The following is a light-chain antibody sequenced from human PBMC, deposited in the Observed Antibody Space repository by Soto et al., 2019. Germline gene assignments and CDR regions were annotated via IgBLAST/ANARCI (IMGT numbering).Light chain of an antibody. J-gene: IGKJ1*01. Sequence: IQMTQSPSTLSASVGDRVTITCRASHNIERWRAWYQQKRGRAPSLLIFDATTLHSGVPSLFSGGGSGTEFTLTINGLQPDDFATYYCQQFAKSSTFGQGTKVDIK. V-gene: IGKV1-5*01. CDR2: DAT. CDR1: HNIERW. CDR3: QQFAKSST.